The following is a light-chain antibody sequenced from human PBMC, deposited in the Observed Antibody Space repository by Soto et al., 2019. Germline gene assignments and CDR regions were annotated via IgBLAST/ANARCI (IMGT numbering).Light chain of an antibody. V-gene: IGKV3-20*01. Sequence: EILLTQSPVTLSLSPGERATLSCRASQSVSSSYLAWYQQRPGQAPRLIIYGAYSRAPGIPDRFSGSGSGTDFTLTISRLEPEDFAVYYCQQYGSSPPITCGQGTRLEIK. CDR2: GAY. CDR1: QSVSSSY. CDR3: QQYGSSPPIT. J-gene: IGKJ5*01.